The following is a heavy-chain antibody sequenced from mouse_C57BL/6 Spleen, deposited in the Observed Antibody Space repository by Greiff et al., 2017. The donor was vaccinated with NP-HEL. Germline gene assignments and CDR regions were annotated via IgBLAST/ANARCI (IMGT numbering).Heavy chain of an antibody. V-gene: IGHV1-80*01. Sequence: QVQLQQSGAELVKPGASVKISCKASGYAFSSYWMNWVKQRPGKGLEWIGQIYPGDGDTNYNGKFKGKATLTADKSSSPAYMQLSSLTSEDSAVYFCARGAVVARGYFDVWGTGTTVTVSS. CDR2: IYPGDGDT. D-gene: IGHD1-1*01. CDR1: GYAFSSYW. J-gene: IGHJ1*03. CDR3: ARGAVVARGYFDV.